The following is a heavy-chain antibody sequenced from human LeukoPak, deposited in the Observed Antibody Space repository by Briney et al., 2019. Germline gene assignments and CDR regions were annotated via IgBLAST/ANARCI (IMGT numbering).Heavy chain of an antibody. V-gene: IGHV3-21*04. D-gene: IGHD6-19*01. CDR2: ISSSSSYI. CDR1: GFTFSSYS. CDR3: AKGFPSGGWSSYYFDY. J-gene: IGHJ4*02. Sequence: KTGGSLRLSCAASGFTFSSYSMNWVRQAPGKGLEWVSSISSSSSYIYYADSVKGRFTISRDNAKNSLYLQMNSLRAEDTALYYCAKGFPSGGWSSYYFDYWGQGTLVTVSS.